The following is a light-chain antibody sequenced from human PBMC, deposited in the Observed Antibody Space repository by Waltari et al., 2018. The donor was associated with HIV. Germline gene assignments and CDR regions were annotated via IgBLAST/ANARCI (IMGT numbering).Light chain of an antibody. V-gene: IGKV4-1*01. CDR2: WAS. J-gene: IGKJ2*01. CDR1: QSVLYSSNNKNY. CDR3: QQYGNSPALYT. Sequence: DIVMTQSPDSLAVSLGERATINCKSSQSVLYSSNNKNYLAWYQQKPGQPPKLLIYWASTRESGVPDRFSGSGSGTDFTLTISSLQAEDFAVYYCQQYGNSPALYTFGQGTKLEIK.